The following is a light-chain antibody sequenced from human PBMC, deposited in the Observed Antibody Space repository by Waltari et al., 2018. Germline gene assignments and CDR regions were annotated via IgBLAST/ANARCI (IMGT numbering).Light chain of an antibody. CDR2: DAS. CDR3: QQYNSFWT. V-gene: IGKV1-5*01. CDR1: QPISTW. Sequence: DIQMTQSPSTLSASVGDRVTITCRASQPISTWVAWYPQKPGKAPKLLIYDASRLEIGVPTVFSGTGSGTDFTLTISSLRPDDFATYYCQQYNSFWTFGQGTRLEI. J-gene: IGKJ5*01.